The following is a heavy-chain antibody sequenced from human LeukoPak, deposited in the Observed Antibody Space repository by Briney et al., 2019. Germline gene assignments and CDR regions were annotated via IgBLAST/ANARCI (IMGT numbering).Heavy chain of an antibody. Sequence: RASETLSLTCTVSGESASNGNYYLSWLRQPPRESLEWIGYIYYTGSAYYNPSLEGPVALSVDTPRNQFSVRLNSVTAADTAVYYCARSQNYNGSGDYWSPGTLVTVSS. CDR3: ARSQNYNGSGDY. D-gene: IGHD3-10*01. V-gene: IGHV4-61*01. CDR2: IYYTGSA. J-gene: IGHJ4*02. CDR1: GESASNGNYY.